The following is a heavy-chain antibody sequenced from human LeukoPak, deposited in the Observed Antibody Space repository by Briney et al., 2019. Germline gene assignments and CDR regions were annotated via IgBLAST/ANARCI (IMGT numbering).Heavy chain of an antibody. CDR2: IADDGTIT. D-gene: IGHD6-19*01. CDR1: GFTFSSFA. Sequence: GGSLRLSCAASGFTFSSFAMHWVRQAPGKGLEWVAVIADDGTITYYADSVKGRFTISRDNSKNTLYLQMNSLRTEDTAFYYCARDPFRSAPDVFDFWGQGTKVTVSS. V-gene: IGHV3-30-3*01. CDR3: ARDPFRSAPDVFDF. J-gene: IGHJ3*01.